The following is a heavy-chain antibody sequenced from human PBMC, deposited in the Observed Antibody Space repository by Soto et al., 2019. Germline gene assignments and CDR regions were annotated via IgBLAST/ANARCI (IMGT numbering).Heavy chain of an antibody. CDR2: IIPMFGTA. Sequence: SVKVSCKGSGHTFSTYGISWVRQAPGHGLEWMGGIIPMFGTANYAQKFQGRVTFIADKSTRTVYMELSSLRPEDTALYYCARDPSKYNWNDWGAFDIWGQGTMVTVSS. V-gene: IGHV1-69*06. CDR3: ARDPSKYNWNDWGAFDI. D-gene: IGHD1-20*01. CDR1: GHTFSTYG. J-gene: IGHJ3*02.